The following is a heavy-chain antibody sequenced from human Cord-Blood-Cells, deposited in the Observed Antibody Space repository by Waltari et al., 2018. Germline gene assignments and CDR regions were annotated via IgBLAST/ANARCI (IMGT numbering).Heavy chain of an antibody. V-gene: IGHV4-39*01. CDR1: GGSISSSSYY. CDR2: IYYSGST. D-gene: IGHD6-6*01. CDR3: ATQLAIFDY. Sequence: QLQLQESGPGLVKPSETLSLTCTVSGGSISSSSYYWGWICQPPGKGLEWIGSIYYSGSTYYNPSLKSRVTISVDTSKNQFSLKLSSVTAADTAVYYCATQLAIFDYWGQGTLVTVSS. J-gene: IGHJ4*02.